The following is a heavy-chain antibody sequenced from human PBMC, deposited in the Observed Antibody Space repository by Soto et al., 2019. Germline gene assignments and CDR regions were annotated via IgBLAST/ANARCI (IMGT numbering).Heavy chain of an antibody. CDR2: ISGSGGST. D-gene: IGHD2-2*01. J-gene: IGHJ6*02. CDR1: GFTFSSYA. Sequence: EVQLLESGGGLVQPGGSLRLSCAASGFTFSSYAMSWVRQAPGKGLEWVSAISGSGGSTYYADSVKGRFTISRDNSKNTLYLQMNSLRAEDTAVYYCAKDLVELATLYYYYGMDVWGQGTTVTVSS. CDR3: AKDLVELATLYYYYGMDV. V-gene: IGHV3-23*01.